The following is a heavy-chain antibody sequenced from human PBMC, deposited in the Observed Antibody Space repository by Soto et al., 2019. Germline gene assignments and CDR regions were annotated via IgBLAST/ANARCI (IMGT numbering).Heavy chain of an antibody. CDR2: MYYGGRT. D-gene: IGHD1-26*01. V-gene: IGHV4-59*01. CDR1: GGTTSGYY. Sequence: QVQLQESGPGLVKPSETLSLTCAVTGGTTSGYYWSWIRQPPGKGLEWIGYMYYGGRTDYSPPLKSRVTTSEDTSKKQLALKLYSLTAADTAMYYCARVVSDHLYYMDVWVKGTTVTVSS. CDR3: ARVVSDHLYYMDV. J-gene: IGHJ6*03.